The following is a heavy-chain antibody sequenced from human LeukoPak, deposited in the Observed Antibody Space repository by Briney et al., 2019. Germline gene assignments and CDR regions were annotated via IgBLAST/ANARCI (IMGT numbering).Heavy chain of an antibody. V-gene: IGHV1-2*04. D-gene: IGHD3-9*01. CDR2: INPNSGGT. CDR1: GYTFTGYY. CDR3: ARGVSYYDILTGYSPYYYYGMDV. Sequence: SVKVSCKASGYTFTGYYMHWVRQAPGQGLEWMGWINPNSGGTNYAQKFQGWVTMTRDTSISTAYMELSRLRSDDTAVYYCARGVSYYDILTGYSPYYYYGMDVWGQGTTVTVSS. J-gene: IGHJ6*02.